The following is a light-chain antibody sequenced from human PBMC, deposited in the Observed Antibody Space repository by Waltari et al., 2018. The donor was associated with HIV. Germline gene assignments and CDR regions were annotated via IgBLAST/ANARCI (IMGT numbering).Light chain of an antibody. J-gene: IGLJ3*02. CDR3: CSYAGSFTLL. V-gene: IGLV2-11*01. CDR2: DVN. Sequence: QSALTPPRSVSGSPGQSVTISCSGTFRAVRGYNFVSWYQQHSGKAPKLVIFDVNKRPSGVPDRFSGSKSGNTASLTVSGLQAEDEADYFCCSYAGSFTLLFGGGTNLAVL. CDR1: FRAVRGYNF.